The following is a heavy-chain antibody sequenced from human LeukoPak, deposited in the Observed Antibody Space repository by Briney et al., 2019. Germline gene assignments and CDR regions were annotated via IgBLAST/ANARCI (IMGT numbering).Heavy chain of an antibody. CDR2: INPNSGGT. J-gene: IGHJ6*02. V-gene: IGHV1-2*02. CDR1: GYTFTGYY. CDR3: ASDREQLLWFGTTYYYGMDV. Sequence: ASVKVSCKASGYTFTGYYMHWVRQAPGQGLEWMGWINPNSGGTNYAQKFQGRVTMTRDTSISTAYMELSRLRSDDTAVYYCASDREQLLWFGTTYYYGMDVWGQGTTVAVSS. D-gene: IGHD3-10*01.